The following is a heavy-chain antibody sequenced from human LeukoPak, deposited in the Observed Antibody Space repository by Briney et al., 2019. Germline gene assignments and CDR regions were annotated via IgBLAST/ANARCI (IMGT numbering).Heavy chain of an antibody. CDR2: ISWHSGSI. V-gene: IGHV3-9*01. D-gene: IGHD6-13*01. Sequence: GRSLRLSCAASGFTFDDYAMHWVRQAPGKGLEWVSGISWHSGSIGYADSVKGRFTISRDNAKNSLYLQMNSLRAEDTALYYCAKGSSSSWYFNWFDPWGQGTLVTVSS. CDR1: GFTFDDYA. J-gene: IGHJ5*02. CDR3: AKGSSSSWYFNWFDP.